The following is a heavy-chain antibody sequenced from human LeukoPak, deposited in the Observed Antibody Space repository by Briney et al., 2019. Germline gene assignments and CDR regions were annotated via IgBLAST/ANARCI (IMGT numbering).Heavy chain of an antibody. V-gene: IGHV4-59*01. CDR1: GGSISSYY. J-gene: IGHJ5*02. D-gene: IGHD1-26*01. Sequence: KTSETLSLTCTVSGGSISSYYWSWIRQPPGKGLEWIGYIYYSGSTNYNPSLKSRVTISVDTSKNQFSLKLSSVTAADTAVYYCARGWGATNWFDPWGQGTLVTVSS. CDR3: ARGWGATNWFDP. CDR2: IYYSGST.